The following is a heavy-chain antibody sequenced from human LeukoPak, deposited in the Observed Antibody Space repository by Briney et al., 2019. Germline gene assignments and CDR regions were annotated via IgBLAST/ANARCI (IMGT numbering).Heavy chain of an antibody. D-gene: IGHD1-26*01. Sequence: GGSLRLSCAASGFTFSSYSMNWVRQAPGKGLEWVSFIRSSSSDIYYADSVKGRFTISRDNAKNSLYLQMVSLKAEDTAVYYCARVRSGSLDYWGQGTLVTVSS. CDR1: GFTFSSYS. J-gene: IGHJ4*02. V-gene: IGHV3-21*01. CDR3: ARVRSGSLDY. CDR2: IRSSSSDI.